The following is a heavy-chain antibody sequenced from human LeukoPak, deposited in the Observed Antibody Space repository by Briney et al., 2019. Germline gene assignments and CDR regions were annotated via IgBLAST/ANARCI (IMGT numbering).Heavy chain of an antibody. V-gene: IGHV1-2*02. D-gene: IGHD3-16*02. CDR3: ARASDPVWGSYRFDAFDI. CDR2: INPNTGGT. Sequence: ASVKVSCKASGYTFTGHYIHWVRQAPGQGLEWMGWINPNTGGTNYAQKLQGRVTMTTDTSTSTAYMELRSLRSDDTAVYYCARASDPVWGSYRFDAFDIWGQGTMVTVSS. J-gene: IGHJ3*02. CDR1: GYTFTGHY.